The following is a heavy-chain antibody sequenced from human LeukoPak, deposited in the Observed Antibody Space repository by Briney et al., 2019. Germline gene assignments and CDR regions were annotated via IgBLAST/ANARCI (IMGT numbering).Heavy chain of an antibody. D-gene: IGHD6-13*01. V-gene: IGHV3-30*18. Sequence: PGRSLRLSCAASGFTFSSYGMHWVRQAPGKGLEWVAVISYDGSNKYYADSVKGRFTISRDNSKNTLYLQMNSLRAEDTAVYYCAKDWTPGIAAAEFQHWGQGTLVTVSS. CDR2: ISYDGSNK. CDR3: AKDWTPGIAAAEFQH. CDR1: GFTFSSYG. J-gene: IGHJ1*01.